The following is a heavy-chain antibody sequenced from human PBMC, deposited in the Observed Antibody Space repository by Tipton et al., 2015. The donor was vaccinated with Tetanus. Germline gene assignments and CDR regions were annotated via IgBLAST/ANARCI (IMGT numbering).Heavy chain of an antibody. J-gene: IGHJ6*02. Sequence: QVQLVQAGAEVKKPGSSVKVSCKASGGTFSSYAISWVRQAPGQGPEWIGGLITIFGTANYPQKFQGRVTITADKSTSTAYMELSRRGSEDTAVYYCAREAGGFSSSWPEPARYYGMDVWGQGTTVTVSS. V-gene: IGHV1-69*14. CDR1: GGTFSSYA. CDR2: LITIFGTA. CDR3: AREAGGFSSSWPEPARYYGMDV. D-gene: IGHD6-13*01.